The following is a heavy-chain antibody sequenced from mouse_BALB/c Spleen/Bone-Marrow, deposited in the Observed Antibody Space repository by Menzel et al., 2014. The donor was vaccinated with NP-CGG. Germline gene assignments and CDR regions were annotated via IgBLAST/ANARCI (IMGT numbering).Heavy chain of an antibody. Sequence: VQLQQSGAELAKPGASVKMSCKASGYTFTSYWMHWVKQRPGQGLEWIGYINPSTGYTEYDQKFKDKATLTADKSSGTAYMQLSSLTSEDSAVYYCARSGDYGGFDYWGQGTTLTVSS. D-gene: IGHD2-4*01. CDR2: INPSTGYT. CDR3: ARSGDYGGFDY. V-gene: IGHV1-7*01. CDR1: GYTFTSYW. J-gene: IGHJ2*01.